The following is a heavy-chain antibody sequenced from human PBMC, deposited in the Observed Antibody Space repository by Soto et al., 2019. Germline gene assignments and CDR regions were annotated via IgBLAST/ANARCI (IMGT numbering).Heavy chain of an antibody. CDR3: ARDDGDHSPCDY. J-gene: IGHJ4*02. Sequence: VQLVQSGAEVKKPGSSVKVSCKASGGTFSSYTISWVRQAPGQGRGWMGRIIPILGIQNYAQKFQGRVTITTDKSTSTAYMELMSLRSEDTAVYYCARDDGDHSPCDYWGQGTLVTVSS. CDR2: IIPILGIQ. D-gene: IGHD4-17*01. V-gene: IGHV1-69*08. CDR1: GGTFSSYT.